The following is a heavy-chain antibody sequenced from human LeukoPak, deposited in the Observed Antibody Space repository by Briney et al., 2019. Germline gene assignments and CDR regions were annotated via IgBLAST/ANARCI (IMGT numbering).Heavy chain of an antibody. CDR1: GFTFSSYE. V-gene: IGHV3-48*03. Sequence: GGSLRLSCAASGFTFSSYEMNWVRQAPGKGLEWVSYISSSGSTMYYADSVKGRFTISRDNAKNSLSLQMNSLRAEDTAVYYCAGDVRGYSYGYVFDYWGQGTLVTVSS. CDR2: ISSSGSTM. D-gene: IGHD5-18*01. CDR3: AGDVRGYSYGYVFDY. J-gene: IGHJ4*02.